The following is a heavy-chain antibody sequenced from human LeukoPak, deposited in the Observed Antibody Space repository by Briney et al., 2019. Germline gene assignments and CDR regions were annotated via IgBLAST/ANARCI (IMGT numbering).Heavy chain of an antibody. V-gene: IGHV3-23*01. CDR1: GFTFSSYA. D-gene: IGHD3-10*01. Sequence: GGSLRLSCAASGFTFSSYAMSWVRQAPGKGLEWVSAISGSGGSTYYADSVKGRFTISRDNSKNTLYLQMNSLRAEDTAVYHCSRPNSGSYYSPFWFDPWGQGTLVTVSS. CDR3: SRPNSGSYYSPFWFDP. J-gene: IGHJ5*02. CDR2: ISGSGGST.